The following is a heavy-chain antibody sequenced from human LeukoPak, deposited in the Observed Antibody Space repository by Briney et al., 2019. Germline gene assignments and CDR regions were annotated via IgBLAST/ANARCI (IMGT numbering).Heavy chain of an antibody. D-gene: IGHD3-22*01. V-gene: IGHV4-61*02. CDR2: MSTSGST. J-gene: IGHJ4*02. CDR3: ARVSRGYYDSSGYYFNYFDY. CDR1: GGSISSGSYY. Sequence: SETLSLTCTVSGGSISSGSYYWSWIRQPAGKGLEWIGRMSTSGSTNYNPSLKSRVTISVDTSKNQLSLKLISVTAADMAVYYCARVSRGYYDSSGYYFNYFDYWGQGTLVTVSS.